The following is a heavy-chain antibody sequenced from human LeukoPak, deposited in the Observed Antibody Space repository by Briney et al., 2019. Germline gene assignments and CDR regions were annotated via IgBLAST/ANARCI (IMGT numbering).Heavy chain of an antibody. CDR2: INPNSGGT. CDR1: GYTFTGYY. CDR3: ARREQLVRGGYYYYYMDV. D-gene: IGHD6-13*01. Sequence: ASVKVSCKASGYTFTGYYMHWVRQAPGQGLEWMGWINPNSGGTNYAQKFQGRVTMTRDTSISTAYMELSRLRSDDTAVYYCARREQLVRGGYYYYYMDVWGKGTTVTVSS. J-gene: IGHJ6*03. V-gene: IGHV1-2*02.